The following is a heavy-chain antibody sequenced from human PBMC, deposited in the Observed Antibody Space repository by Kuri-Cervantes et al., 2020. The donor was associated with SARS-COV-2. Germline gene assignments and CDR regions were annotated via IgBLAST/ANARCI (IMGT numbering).Heavy chain of an antibody. Sequence: ASVKVSCKASGGTFSSYAISWVRQAPGQGLEWMGIINPSGGSTSYAQKFQGRVTMTRDPSTSTIYLELSNLRSEDTALEYCARDPPYYHDSSGSQPSSCFDYWGQGTLVTVSS. CDR2: INPSGGST. D-gene: IGHD3-22*01. CDR1: GGTFSSYA. J-gene: IGHJ4*02. CDR3: ARDPPYYHDSSGSQPSSCFDY. V-gene: IGHV1-46*01.